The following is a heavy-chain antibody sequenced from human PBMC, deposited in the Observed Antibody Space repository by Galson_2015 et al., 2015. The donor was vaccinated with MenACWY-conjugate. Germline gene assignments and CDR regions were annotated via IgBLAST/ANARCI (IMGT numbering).Heavy chain of an antibody. CDR1: AFSVRDNY. CDR3: VREFFAGGGRTLDV. J-gene: IGHJ6*02. D-gene: IGHD3-16*01. V-gene: IGHV3-11*05. CDR2: SSTSGRYT. Sequence: SLRLSCAASAFSVRDNYMSWVRQAPGKGVEWVSYSSTSGRYTDYADSVKGRFTVSRDNAKNSIFLQMNSLRAEDTAVYYCVREFFAGGGRTLDVWGQGTTVIVSS.